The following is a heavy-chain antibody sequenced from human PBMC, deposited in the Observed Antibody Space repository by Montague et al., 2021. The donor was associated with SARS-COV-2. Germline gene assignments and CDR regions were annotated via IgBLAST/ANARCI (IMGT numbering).Heavy chain of an antibody. CDR3: ATDRTIAPGYGFDP. D-gene: IGHD3-9*01. V-gene: IGHV3-74*01. J-gene: IGHJ5*02. Sequence: SLRLSCAASGFTFSSHWMHWVRQLPGKGLLWVSRINTDGTITNYADSVKGRFTISRDNANNSMYLQMNSLRVEDTAVYYCATDRTIAPGYGFDPWGQGTLVTVSS. CDR2: INTDGTIT. CDR1: GFTFSSHW.